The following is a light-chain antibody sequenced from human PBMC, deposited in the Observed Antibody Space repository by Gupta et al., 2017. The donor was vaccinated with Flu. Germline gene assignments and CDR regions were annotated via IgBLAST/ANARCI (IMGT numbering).Light chain of an antibody. CDR3: SSYAGRNNMV. J-gene: IGLJ2*01. CDR2: EVS. Sequence: QSALTQPPSASGSPGQSVTISCTGTSSDVGGYNYVSWYQQHPGKAPKLMVSEVSERPSGVPDRCSGSKSGNTASLTVSGLQAEDEADDYCSSYAGRNNMVFGGGTKLTVL. V-gene: IGLV2-8*01. CDR1: SSDVGGYNY.